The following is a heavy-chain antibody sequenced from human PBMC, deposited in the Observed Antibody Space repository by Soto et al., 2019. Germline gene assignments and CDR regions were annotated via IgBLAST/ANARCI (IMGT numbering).Heavy chain of an antibody. CDR2: ISGSGGST. CDR1: GFTFSSYA. CDR3: AKDAPYGPASPESVGVVYFDL. V-gene: IGHV3-23*01. Sequence: EVQLLESGGGLVQPGGSLRLSCAASGFTFSSYAMSWVRQAPGKGLEWVSAISGSGGSTYYADSVKGRFTISRDNSKNTLYLQMNGLRAEDTAVYYCAKDAPYGPASPESVGVVYFDLWGRGTLVTVSS. J-gene: IGHJ2*01. D-gene: IGHD2-15*01.